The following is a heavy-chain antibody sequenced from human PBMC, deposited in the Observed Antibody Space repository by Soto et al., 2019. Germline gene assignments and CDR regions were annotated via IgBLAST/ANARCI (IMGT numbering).Heavy chain of an antibody. CDR3: AKAPPDYYDSSGYFDY. D-gene: IGHD3-22*01. CDR2: ISYDGSNK. J-gene: IGHJ4*02. CDR1: GFTFSSYG. Sequence: GGSLRLSCAASGFTFSSYGMHWVRQAPGKGLEWVAVISYDGSNKYYADSVKGRFTISRDNSKNTLYLQMNSLRAEDTAVYYCAKAPPDYYDSSGYFDYWGQGTLVTVSS. V-gene: IGHV3-30*18.